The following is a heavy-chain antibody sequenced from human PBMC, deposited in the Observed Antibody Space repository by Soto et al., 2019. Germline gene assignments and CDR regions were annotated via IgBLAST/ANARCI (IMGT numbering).Heavy chain of an antibody. D-gene: IGHD1-26*01. J-gene: IGHJ4*02. Sequence: EVQLVESGGDLVKPGGSLRLSCAASGFPFSNAWMNWVRQAPGKGLEWVCRIKSKTDGGTIDYAAPVKGRFTISRDDSKNTLYLQMNSLNTEDTAVYYCSTELAGARWYWGQGTLVTVSS. CDR3: STELAGARWY. V-gene: IGHV3-15*07. CDR2: IKSKTDGGTI. CDR1: GFPFSNAW.